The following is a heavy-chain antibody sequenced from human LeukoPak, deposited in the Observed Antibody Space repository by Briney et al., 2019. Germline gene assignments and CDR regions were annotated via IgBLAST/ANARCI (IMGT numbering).Heavy chain of an antibody. CDR3: ARDGDYVWGSYRTPGDY. D-gene: IGHD3-16*02. Sequence: ASVTVSCKASGGTFSSYAISWLRQAPGQGLEWMGGIIPIFGTANYAQKLQGRVTMTTDTSTSTAYMELRSLRSDDTAVYYCARDGDYVWGSYRTPGDYWGQGTLVTVSS. J-gene: IGHJ4*02. V-gene: IGHV1-69*05. CDR1: GGTFSSYA. CDR2: IIPIFGTA.